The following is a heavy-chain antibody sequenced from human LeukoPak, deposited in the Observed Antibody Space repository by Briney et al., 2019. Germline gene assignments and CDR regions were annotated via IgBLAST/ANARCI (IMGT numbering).Heavy chain of an antibody. CDR1: GGSFSGYY. CDR3: ARLLSPGWFDP. V-gene: IGHV4-34*01. J-gene: IGHJ5*02. Sequence: PSETLSLTCAVYGGSFSGYYWSWIRQPPGKGLEWIGEINHSGSTNYNPSLKSRVTISADTSKNQFSLNLRSVTAADTAVYYCARLLSPGWFDPWGQGTPVTVSS. CDR2: INHSGST. D-gene: IGHD2/OR15-2a*01.